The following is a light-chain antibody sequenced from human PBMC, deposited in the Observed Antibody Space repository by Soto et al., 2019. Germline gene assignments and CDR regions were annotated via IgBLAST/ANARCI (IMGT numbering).Light chain of an antibody. CDR3: QQYNNWRT. CDR2: GES. J-gene: IGKJ2*01. V-gene: IGKV3-15*01. CDR1: QSVSSN. Sequence: EIVMTQSPATLSVSPGERATLSCRASQSVSSNLAWYQQKPGQAPRLLIYGESTRATGIPARFSGSGSGTEFTLTISSLQCEDFAVYYCQQYNNWRTFGQGTKLEIK.